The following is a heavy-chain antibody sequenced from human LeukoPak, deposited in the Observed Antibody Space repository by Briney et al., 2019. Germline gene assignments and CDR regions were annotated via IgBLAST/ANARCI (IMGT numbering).Heavy chain of an antibody. Sequence: SETLSLTCAVYGGSFSGYYWSWIRQPPGKGLEWIGEINHSGSTNYNPSLKLRVTISVDTSKTQFSLKLSSVTAGATAVYSCASSITAAGHDYWGQGTLGTVSS. CDR3: ASSITAAGHDY. V-gene: IGHV4-34*01. J-gene: IGHJ4*02. D-gene: IGHD6-13*01. CDR2: INHSGST. CDR1: GGSFSGYY.